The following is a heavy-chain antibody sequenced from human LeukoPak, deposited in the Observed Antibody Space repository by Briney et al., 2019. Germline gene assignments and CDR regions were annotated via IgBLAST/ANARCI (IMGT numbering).Heavy chain of an antibody. CDR3: ARHRYDYVWGSYRLNWFDP. V-gene: IGHV4-39*01. Sequence: PSETLSLTCTVSGGSISSSSYYWGWIRQPPGRGLEWIGSIYYSGSTYYNPSLKSRVTISVDTSKNQFSLKLSSVTAADTAVYYCARHRYDYVWGSYRLNWFDPWGQGTLVTVSS. J-gene: IGHJ5*02. CDR2: IYYSGST. CDR1: GGSISSSSYY. D-gene: IGHD3-16*02.